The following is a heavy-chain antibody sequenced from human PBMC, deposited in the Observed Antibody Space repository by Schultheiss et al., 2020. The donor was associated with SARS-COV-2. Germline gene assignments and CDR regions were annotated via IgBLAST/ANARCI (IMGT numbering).Heavy chain of an antibody. Sequence: GGSLRLSCAASGFSFGSHWMTWVRQAPGKGLEWVANIKQDGSEKYYVDSVKGRFSISRDNAKNSLFLQMNSLGAEDTAVYYCARFGVQGFDPWGQGTLVTVSS. CDR2: IKQDGSEK. CDR1: GFSFGSHW. CDR3: ARFGVQGFDP. V-gene: IGHV3-7*03. J-gene: IGHJ5*02. D-gene: IGHD3-16*01.